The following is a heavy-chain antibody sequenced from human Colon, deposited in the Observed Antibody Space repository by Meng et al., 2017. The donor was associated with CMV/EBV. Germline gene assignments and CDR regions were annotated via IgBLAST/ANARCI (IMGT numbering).Heavy chain of an antibody. Sequence: GESLKISCEVSGFTFNDYEMNWVRQAPGKGLEWISYISDSGATIYYADSVRGRFAISRDNSKNSLFLQLSSLRVEDTALYYCAKGTAATTVPDFDSWGQGTLVTVSS. J-gene: IGHJ4*02. CDR2: ISDSGATI. CDR3: AKGTAATTVPDFDS. V-gene: IGHV3-48*03. CDR1: GFTFNDYE. D-gene: IGHD4-17*01.